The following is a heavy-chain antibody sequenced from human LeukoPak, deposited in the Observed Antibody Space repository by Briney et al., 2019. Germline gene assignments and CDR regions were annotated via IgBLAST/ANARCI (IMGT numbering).Heavy chain of an antibody. CDR3: ARLDILTGNYYYFNF. J-gene: IGHJ4*02. D-gene: IGHD3-9*01. V-gene: IGHV3-74*01. CDR1: GFTFSSYW. CDR2: ISGDGSTT. Sequence: GGSLRLSCAASGFTFSSYWMHWVRQAPGMGLVWGSRISGDGSTTSYADSVKGRFTISRDNAKNTLYLQMNSLRAEDTAVYYCARLDILTGNYYYFNFWGQGTLVTDSS.